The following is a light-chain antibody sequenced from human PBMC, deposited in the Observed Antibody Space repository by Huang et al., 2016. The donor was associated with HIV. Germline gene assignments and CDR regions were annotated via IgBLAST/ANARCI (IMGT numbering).Light chain of an antibody. CDR2: AAS. J-gene: IGKJ1*01. CDR3: QQTYSAVT. Sequence: DIQMTQSPSSLSASVGDRVTITCRASQTINNYLNWYHQKPGKAPKLLIYAASSLQSGVASRFSGSGSGTEFTLTISSLQLEDFATYYCQQTYSAVTFGQGTKVEIK. CDR1: QTINNY. V-gene: IGKV1-39*01.